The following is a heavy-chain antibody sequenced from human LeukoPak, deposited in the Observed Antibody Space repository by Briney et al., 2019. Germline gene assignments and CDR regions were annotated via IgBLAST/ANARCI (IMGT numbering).Heavy chain of an antibody. D-gene: IGHD6-19*01. V-gene: IGHV4-30-2*01. CDR2: IYHSGST. CDR3: ARAAVAGILGFDP. CDR1: GGSISSGGYS. Sequence: PSETLSLTCAVSGGSISSGGYSWSWIRQPPGKGLEWIGYIYHSGSTYYNPSLKSRVTISVDRSKNQFSLKLSSVTAADTAVYYCARAAVAGILGFDPWGQGTLVTVSS. J-gene: IGHJ5*02.